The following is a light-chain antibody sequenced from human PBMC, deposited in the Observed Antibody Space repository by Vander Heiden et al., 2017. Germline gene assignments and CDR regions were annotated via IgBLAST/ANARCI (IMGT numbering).Light chain of an antibody. CDR1: QSVSSY. V-gene: IGKV3-11*01. J-gene: IGKJ3*01. CDR2: DAS. CDR3: QQRSNWPAFT. Sequence: EIVLTQSPATLPLSPGERPPLSCRASQSVSSYLAWYQQKPGQAPRLLIYDASNRATGIPARFSGSGAGTDFTLTISSLEPEDVAVYYCQQRSNWPAFTFGPGTKVDIK.